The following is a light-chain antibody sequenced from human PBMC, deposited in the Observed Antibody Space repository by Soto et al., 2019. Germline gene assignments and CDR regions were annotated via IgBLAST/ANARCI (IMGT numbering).Light chain of an antibody. CDR1: QSVSSN. Sequence: VLTQSPGKLSWSPGERPTLSGRASQSVSSNLAWYQQKPGQAPRLLIYGASTRATGIPARFSGSGSGTEFTLTISSLQSEDFAVYYCQQYNNWPLFGQGTKVDIK. CDR3: QQYNNWPL. J-gene: IGKJ1*01. CDR2: GAS. V-gene: IGKV3-15*01.